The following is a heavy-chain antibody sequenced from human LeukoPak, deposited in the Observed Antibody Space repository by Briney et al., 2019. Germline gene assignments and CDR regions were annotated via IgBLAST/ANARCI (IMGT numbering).Heavy chain of an antibody. V-gene: IGHV4-59*12. CDR2: IYYSGST. CDR1: GGSISSYY. D-gene: IGHD2-21*02. J-gene: IGHJ5*02. Sequence: SETLSLTCTVSGGSISSYYWSWIRQPPGKGLEWIGYIYYSGSTNYNPSLKSRVTISVDTSKNQFSLKLSSVTAADTALYYCATGGNPYCGGDCPNWFDPWGQGTLVTVSS. CDR3: ATGGNPYCGGDCPNWFDP.